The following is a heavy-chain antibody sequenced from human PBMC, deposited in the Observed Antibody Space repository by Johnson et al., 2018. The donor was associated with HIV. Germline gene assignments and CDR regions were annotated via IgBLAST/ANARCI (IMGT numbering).Heavy chain of an antibody. CDR1: GFTFEDDA. CDR2: IGWNGGNI. CDR3: AKGHCDSSGLGGAFDS. D-gene: IGHD3-22*01. Sequence: VQLVESGGGLVQPGGSLRLSCAASGFTFEDDAMHWVRQAPGKGLEWVSGIGWNGGNIDYADAVQGRFSISIDNTKNSLYLQMNSLRREDTALYYCAKGHCDSSGLGGAFDSWCQGTMVTVSS. V-gene: IGHV3-9*01. J-gene: IGHJ3*02.